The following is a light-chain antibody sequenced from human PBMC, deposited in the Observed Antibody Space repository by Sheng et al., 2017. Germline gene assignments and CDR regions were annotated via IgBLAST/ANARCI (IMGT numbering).Light chain of an antibody. CDR2: QDS. CDR3: QAWDRNTVA. Sequence: SYELTQPPSVSVSPGQTASITCSGDKLGYRYVCWYQQKSGQSPVLVISQDSQRPSGIPERFSGSHSGDTATLTISGTQALDEADYYCQAWDRNTVAFGGGTKLTVL. J-gene: IGLJ2*01. V-gene: IGLV3-1*01. CDR1: KLGYRY.